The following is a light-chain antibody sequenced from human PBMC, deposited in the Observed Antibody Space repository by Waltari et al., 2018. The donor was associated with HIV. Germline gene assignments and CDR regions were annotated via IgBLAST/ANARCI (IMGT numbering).Light chain of an antibody. Sequence: QSVLTQPPSASATPGQRVTISCSGNRSNIGSNTVNWYLQPPGTAPKLLIYSNSQRPSGVPARFSGSKSGTSASLAISGLQSEDEAHYYCASWDDSLNGLYVFGPGTKVTVL. CDR1: RSNIGSNT. CDR3: ASWDDSLNGLYV. CDR2: SNS. V-gene: IGLV1-44*01. J-gene: IGLJ1*01.